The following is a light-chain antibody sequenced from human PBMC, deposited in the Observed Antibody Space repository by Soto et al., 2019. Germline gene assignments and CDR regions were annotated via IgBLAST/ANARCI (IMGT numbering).Light chain of an antibody. CDR3: ISYTSSSTWV. J-gene: IGLJ3*02. CDR1: SSDVGGYNY. Sequence: QSALTQPASVSGSPGQSITISCTGTSSDVGGYNYVSWYQQHPGKVPKLMIYDVSDRPSGVSNRFSGSKSGNMASLTISGLQAEDEADYYCISYTSSSTWVFGGGTKLTVL. V-gene: IGLV2-14*01. CDR2: DVS.